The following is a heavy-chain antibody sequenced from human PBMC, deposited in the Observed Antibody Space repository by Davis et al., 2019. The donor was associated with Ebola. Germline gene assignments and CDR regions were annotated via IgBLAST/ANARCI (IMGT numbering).Heavy chain of an antibody. Sequence: SETLSLTCAVHGGSFSGYYWSWIRQPPGKGLEWIGEINHSGSTNYNPSLKSRVTISIDTSKNQFSLKLSSVTAADTAIYYCVRTVLIVIPSTVRYFDLWGRGTLVTVSS. CDR1: GGSFSGYY. CDR2: INHSGST. V-gene: IGHV4-34*01. J-gene: IGHJ2*01. D-gene: IGHD2-21*01. CDR3: VRTVLIVIPSTVRYFDL.